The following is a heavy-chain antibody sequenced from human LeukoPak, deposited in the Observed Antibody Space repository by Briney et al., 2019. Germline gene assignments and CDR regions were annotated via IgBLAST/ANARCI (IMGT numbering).Heavy chain of an antibody. J-gene: IGHJ6*03. D-gene: IGHD5-12*01. Sequence: GGSLRLSCAASGFTFSKAWMSWVGQAPGKGMEWVGRIKSKTDGGTTDYAAPVKGRFTISRDDSKNTLYLQMNSLKTEDTAVYYCTTDANLSGYDGPDYYYYYMDVWGKGTTVTVSS. CDR2: IKSKTDGGTT. CDR1: GFTFSKAW. V-gene: IGHV3-15*01. CDR3: TTDANLSGYDGPDYYYYYMDV.